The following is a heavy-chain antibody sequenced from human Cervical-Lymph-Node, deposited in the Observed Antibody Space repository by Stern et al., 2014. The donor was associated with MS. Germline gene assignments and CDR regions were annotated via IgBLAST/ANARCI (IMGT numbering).Heavy chain of an antibody. Sequence: EMQLVESGGGLVQPGGSLRLSCAASGFTFSNYWMHWVRQAPGKGLEWVSRISRDGSSTTYADSVKGRFTISRDNAKETLYVQMNSLKAEDTAVYYCTRTTTEAEDLDYWGQGTLVTVSS. CDR1: GFTFSNYW. J-gene: IGHJ4*02. V-gene: IGHV3-74*02. D-gene: IGHD4-17*01. CDR3: TRTTTEAEDLDY. CDR2: ISRDGSST.